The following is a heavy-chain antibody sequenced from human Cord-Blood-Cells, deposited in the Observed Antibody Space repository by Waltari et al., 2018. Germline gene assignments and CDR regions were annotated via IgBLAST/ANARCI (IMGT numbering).Heavy chain of an antibody. CDR1: GFTFSSYG. CDR2: ISYDGSNK. Sequence: QVQLVESGGGVVQPGRSLRLSCAASGFTFSSYGMHWVRQAPGKGLEWVAVISYDGSNKYYADSVKGRFTISRDNSKNTLYLQMNSLRAEDTAVYYCANLGSDYYYYGMDVWGQGTTVTVSS. D-gene: IGHD6-6*01. CDR3: ANLGSDYYYYGMDV. V-gene: IGHV3-30*18. J-gene: IGHJ6*02.